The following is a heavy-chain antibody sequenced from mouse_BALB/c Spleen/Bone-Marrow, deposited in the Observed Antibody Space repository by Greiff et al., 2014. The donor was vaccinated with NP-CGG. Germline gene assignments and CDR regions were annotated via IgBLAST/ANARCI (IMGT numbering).Heavy chain of an antibody. D-gene: IGHD2-14*01. Sequence: EVQRVESGGGLVKPGGSPRLSCAASGFTFSDYYMYWVRQTPEKRLEWVATISDGGSYTYYPDSVKGRFTISRDIAKNNLYLQMSSLESEDTAMYYCARDRGVQGYAMDYWGQGTSVTVSS. CDR3: ARDRGVQGYAMDY. CDR2: ISDGGSYT. CDR1: GFTFSDYY. V-gene: IGHV5-4*02. J-gene: IGHJ4*01.